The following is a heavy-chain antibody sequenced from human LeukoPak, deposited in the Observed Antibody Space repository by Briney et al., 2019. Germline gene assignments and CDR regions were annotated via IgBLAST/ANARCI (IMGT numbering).Heavy chain of an antibody. CDR2: SRNKANSYTT. CDR3: TRGTKYSGRNAIDY. D-gene: IGHD1-26*01. V-gene: IGHV3-72*01. Sequence: GGSLRLSCAASGFTFSDHYMDWVRQAPEKGLGWVARSRNKANSYTTEYAASVKGRFTISRDDSKNSLYLQMNSLQTEDTAVYFCTRGTKYSGRNAIDYWGQGTLVTVSS. CDR1: GFTFSDHY. J-gene: IGHJ4*02.